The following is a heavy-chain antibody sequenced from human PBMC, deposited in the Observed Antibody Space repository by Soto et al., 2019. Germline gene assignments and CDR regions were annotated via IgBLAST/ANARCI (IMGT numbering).Heavy chain of an antibody. V-gene: IGHV2-5*02. CDR3: VQTHKWLKFDY. D-gene: IGHD5-12*01. Sequence: QITLKESGPTLVKPTQTLTLTCTFSGFSLTTSGVGVGWIRQPPGKALEWLALIYWDGDKRYSPSLKSRLTIMKDTSKNQVVLIITNMDPVDTAKYYCVQTHKWLKFDYWGQGTLVTVSS. CDR2: IYWDGDK. J-gene: IGHJ4*02. CDR1: GFSLTTSGVG.